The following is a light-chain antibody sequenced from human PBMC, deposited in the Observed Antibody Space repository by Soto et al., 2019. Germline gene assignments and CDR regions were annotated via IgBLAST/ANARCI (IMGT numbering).Light chain of an antibody. CDR2: RVS. V-gene: IGKV3-11*01. Sequence: ETVLTQSPATLSLSPGERATLSCSASQSVSRFFAWYQQQPGQAPRLLIHRVSNSATGVPARFSGSGAGTDVPPPISSREPEDSAVYYCQQRFTWPFTFGGGTKVEIK. CDR3: QQRFTWPFT. J-gene: IGKJ4*01. CDR1: QSVSRF.